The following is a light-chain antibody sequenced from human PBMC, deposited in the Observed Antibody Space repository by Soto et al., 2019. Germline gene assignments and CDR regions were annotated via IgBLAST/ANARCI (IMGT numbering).Light chain of an antibody. CDR2: DAS. CDR3: QQYNSLPYT. CDR1: QSISSN. J-gene: IGKJ2*01. V-gene: IGKV3-15*01. Sequence: ETVTTQSPATLSVSPGERVTLSCRASQSISSNLAWYQQKPGQAPRLHIYDASTRATGIPARFRGSGSGTEFTLTFSSLQSEDFVVYYCQQYNSLPYTFGQGTRLEIK.